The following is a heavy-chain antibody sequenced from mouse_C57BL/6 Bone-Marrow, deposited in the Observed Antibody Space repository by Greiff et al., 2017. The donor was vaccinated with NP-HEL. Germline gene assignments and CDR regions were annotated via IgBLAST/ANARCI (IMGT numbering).Heavy chain of an antibody. D-gene: IGHD1-1*01. CDR3: ARSKSLYYYGEGAMDY. CDR2: IYPGDGDT. Sequence: QVQLQQSGAELVKPGASVKISCKASGYAFSSYWMNWVKQRPGKGLEWIGQIYPGDGDTNYNGKFKGKATLTAAKSSSTAYMQLSSLTSEDCAVYFCARSKSLYYYGEGAMDYGGQGTSVTVSS. J-gene: IGHJ4*01. CDR1: GYAFSSYW. V-gene: IGHV1-80*01.